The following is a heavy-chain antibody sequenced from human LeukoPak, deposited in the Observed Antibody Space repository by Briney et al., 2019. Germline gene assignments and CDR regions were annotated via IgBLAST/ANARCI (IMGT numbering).Heavy chain of an antibody. D-gene: IGHD4-17*01. Sequence: GGSLRLSCAASGFTVSSNYMSWVRQAPGKGLEWVSVIYSGGSTYYADSVKGRFTISRDNSKNTLCLQMNSLRAEDTAVYYCARGDGDLSLDYWGQGTLVTVSS. V-gene: IGHV3-66*01. CDR3: ARGDGDLSLDY. CDR1: GFTVSSNY. CDR2: IYSGGST. J-gene: IGHJ4*02.